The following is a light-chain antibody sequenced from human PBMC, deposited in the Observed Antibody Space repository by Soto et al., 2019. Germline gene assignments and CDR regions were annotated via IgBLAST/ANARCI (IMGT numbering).Light chain of an antibody. CDR2: SDN. J-gene: IGLJ1*01. V-gene: IGLV1-44*01. CDR3: AAWDDSLNGCV. Sequence: QSVLTQPASVSGSPGQSITISCTGSSSNIGTYSVSWYQHFPGTAPRLLIYSDNQRPSGVPDRFSASKSGASASLAISGLHSEDEADFYCAAWDDSLNGCVLGTGTKVTAL. CDR1: SSNIGTYS.